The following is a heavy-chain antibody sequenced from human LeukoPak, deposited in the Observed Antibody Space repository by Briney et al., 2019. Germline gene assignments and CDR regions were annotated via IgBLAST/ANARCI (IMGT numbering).Heavy chain of an antibody. Sequence: GGSLRLSCAASGFTFSSYAMHWVRQAPGKGLEGVAVISYDGSNKYYADSVKGRFTISRDNSRNTLYLQMNSLRAEDTAVYYCARVAPMVRGVTERNYYYYYYMDVWGKGTTVTVSS. V-gene: IGHV3-30-3*01. D-gene: IGHD3-10*01. J-gene: IGHJ6*03. CDR3: ARVAPMVRGVTERNYYYYYYMDV. CDR2: ISYDGSNK. CDR1: GFTFSSYA.